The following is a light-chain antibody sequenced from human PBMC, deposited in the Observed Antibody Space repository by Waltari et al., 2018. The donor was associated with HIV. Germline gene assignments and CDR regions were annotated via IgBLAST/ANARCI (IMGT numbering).Light chain of an antibody. J-gene: IGKJ4*01. V-gene: IGKV3-20*01. CDR2: GAS. Sequence: EIVLTQSPGTLSLSPGERATLSCRASQSISSYSLAWYQQKPGQAPRLLIYGASTRATGIPDRFSGSGSGTDFTLTISSLQSEDFAVYYCQQYNTWPPFLTFGGGTKVEIK. CDR3: QQYNTWPPFLT. CDR1: QSISSYS.